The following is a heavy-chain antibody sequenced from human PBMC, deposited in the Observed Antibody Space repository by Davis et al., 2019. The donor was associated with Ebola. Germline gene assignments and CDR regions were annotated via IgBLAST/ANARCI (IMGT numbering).Heavy chain of an antibody. CDR1: GGSFTDYY. D-gene: IGHD3-10*01. J-gene: IGHJ4*02. Sequence: SQTLSLTCAVYGGSFTDYYWSWIRQPPGKGLEWIGEITHSGGTTYNPSLNGRATISIDTSKNQFSLRLNSVSAADTPVYFCTKVPKRRVGQSFDSWDQGTLVTVSS. CDR3: TKVPKRRVGQSFDS. V-gene: IGHV4-34*01. CDR2: ITHSGGT.